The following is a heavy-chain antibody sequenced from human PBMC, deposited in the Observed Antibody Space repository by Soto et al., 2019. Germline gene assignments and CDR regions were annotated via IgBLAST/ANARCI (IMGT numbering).Heavy chain of an antibody. J-gene: IGHJ6*02. CDR1: GFSFSSYD. CDR3: AREAYSGRCMDV. CDR2: IGTAGDT. Sequence: EVQLVESGGGLVQHGGPLRLSCEASGFSFSSYDMHWVRQVTGKGLEWVSGIGTAGDTYYSGSVKGRFTISREDAKNSLYLQVNSLRAGDTAVYYCAREAYSGRCMDVWGQGTTVTVSS. V-gene: IGHV3-13*01. D-gene: IGHD1-26*01.